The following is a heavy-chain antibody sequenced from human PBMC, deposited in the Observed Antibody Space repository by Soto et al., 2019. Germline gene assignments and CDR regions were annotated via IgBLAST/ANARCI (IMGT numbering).Heavy chain of an antibody. CDR2: IYPGDSET. CDR3: VRHGSVEYGDYTYVYGMDV. D-gene: IGHD4-17*01. J-gene: IGHJ6*02. CDR1: GYIFTMYR. V-gene: IGHV5-51*01. Sequence: PGESLKISCKGSGYIFTMYRIGWVRQMPGKGLEWMGIIYPGDSETRYSPSFQGQVTISVDKSISTTYLQWGSLKASDTATYYCVRHGSVEYGDYTYVYGMDVWGQGTTVTVSS.